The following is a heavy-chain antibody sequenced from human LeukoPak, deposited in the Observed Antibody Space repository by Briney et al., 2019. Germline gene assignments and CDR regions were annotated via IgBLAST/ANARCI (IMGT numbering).Heavy chain of an antibody. J-gene: IGHJ6*04. V-gene: IGHV1-2*02. CDR1: GYTFTGYY. CDR2: INPNSGGT. Sequence: ASVKVSCQASGYTFTGYYLHWVRQAPGQGLQWVGWINPNSGGTHYAQKFQGRVTMTRDTSITTAYMELSRLRSDDTAVYYCARVITKDNYYYYNLDVWGKGATVTVSS. CDR3: ARVITKDNYYYYNLDV.